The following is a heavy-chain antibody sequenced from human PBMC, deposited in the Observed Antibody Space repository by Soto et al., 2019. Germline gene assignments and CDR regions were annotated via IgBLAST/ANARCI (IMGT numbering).Heavy chain of an antibody. CDR2: IKTKTDGGTI. Sequence: PVGSLRLSCAASGFTFSNAWMSWVRQAPGKGLEWVGRIKTKTDGGTIDYAAPVEGRFTISRDDSKNTMYLQMNSMKTEDTAVYYCTTGIRSGSYWGQGTLVTVSS. CDR1: GFTFSNAW. D-gene: IGHD3-10*01. J-gene: IGHJ4*02. V-gene: IGHV3-15*01. CDR3: TTGIRSGSY.